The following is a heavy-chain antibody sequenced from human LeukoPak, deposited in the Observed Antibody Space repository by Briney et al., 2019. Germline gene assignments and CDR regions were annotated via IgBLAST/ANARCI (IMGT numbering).Heavy chain of an antibody. CDR3: ARETVTWFDY. D-gene: IGHD4-11*01. V-gene: IGHV4-59*01. CDR2: IYYSGST. Sequence: GSLRLSCAASGFTFSDYYMSWIRQPPGKGLEWIGYIYYSGSTNYNPSLKSRVTISVDTSKNQFSLKLSSVTAADTAVYYCARETVTWFDYWGQGTLVTVSS. J-gene: IGHJ4*02. CDR1: GFTFSDYY.